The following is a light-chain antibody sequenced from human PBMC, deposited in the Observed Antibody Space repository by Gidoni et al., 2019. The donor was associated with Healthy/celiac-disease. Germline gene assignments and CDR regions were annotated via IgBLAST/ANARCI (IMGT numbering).Light chain of an antibody. CDR3: QKYNSALT. CDR2: AAS. J-gene: IGKJ3*01. Sequence: DSQMTQSPSSLSASVGDRVTITCRASQGISNYLAWYQQKPGKVPKLLIYAASTLQSGVPSLFSGSGSGTDFTLTISSLQPEDVATYYCQKYNSALTFGPGTKVDIK. V-gene: IGKV1-27*01. CDR1: QGISNY.